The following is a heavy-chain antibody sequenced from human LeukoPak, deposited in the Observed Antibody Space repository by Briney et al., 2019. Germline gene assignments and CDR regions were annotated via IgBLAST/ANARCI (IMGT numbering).Heavy chain of an antibody. CDR3: AQDAQRGFDYSNSLEH. J-gene: IGHJ1*01. Sequence: GTSLRLSCEASGFTFSHFGMHWVRQAPGKGLEWVAVIWSDATNQYYGDSVKGRFTISRDNFKKTVSLQMDSLRAEDTAVYYCAQDAQRGFDYSNSLEHWGQGSLVTVSS. D-gene: IGHD4-11*01. V-gene: IGHV3-33*06. CDR1: GFTFSHFG. CDR2: IWSDATNQ.